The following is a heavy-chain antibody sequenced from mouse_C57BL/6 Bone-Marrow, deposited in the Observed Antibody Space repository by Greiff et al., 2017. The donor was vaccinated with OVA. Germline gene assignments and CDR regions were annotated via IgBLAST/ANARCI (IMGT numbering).Heavy chain of an antibody. CDR1: GYAFSSSW. V-gene: IGHV1-82*01. CDR3: APIYYGNFDWYFDV. CDR2: IYPGDGDT. Sequence: QVQLQQSGPELVKPGASVKISCKASGYAFSSSWMNWVKQRPGKGLEWIGRIYPGDGDTNYNGKFKGKATLTADKSSSTAYMQLSSLTSEDSAVYFCAPIYYGNFDWYFDVWGTGTTVTVSS. D-gene: IGHD2-1*01. J-gene: IGHJ1*03.